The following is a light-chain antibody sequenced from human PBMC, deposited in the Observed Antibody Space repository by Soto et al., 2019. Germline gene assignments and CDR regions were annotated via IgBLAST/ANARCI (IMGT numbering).Light chain of an antibody. Sequence: QSVLTQPPSASGPPGQSVTVSCPGTSSDVGKYDYVSWFQHHPGKAPKLIIYEVSKRPSGVPDRFSGSKSGSTASLTVSRLQTEDEADYYCNSYGAVSTVFGTGPKVTVL. CDR1: SSDVGKYDY. CDR2: EVS. J-gene: IGLJ1*01. V-gene: IGLV2-8*01. CDR3: NSYGAVSTV.